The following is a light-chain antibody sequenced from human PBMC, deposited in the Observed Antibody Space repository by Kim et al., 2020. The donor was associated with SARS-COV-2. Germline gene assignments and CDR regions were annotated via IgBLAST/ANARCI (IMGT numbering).Light chain of an antibody. Sequence: GQSVTISCTGTRSDIGSYIFDSWYQQHPGKAPKLIIHEVSQRSSGVPDRFSGSKSGNTASLTVSGLRAEDEADYYCSSYAGSNNWLFGGGTQLTVL. J-gene: IGLJ2*01. CDR2: EVS. CDR1: RSDIGSYIF. CDR3: SSYAGSNNWL. V-gene: IGLV2-8*01.